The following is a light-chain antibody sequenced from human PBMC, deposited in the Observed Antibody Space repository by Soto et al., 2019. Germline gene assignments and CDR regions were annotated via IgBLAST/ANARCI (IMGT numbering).Light chain of an antibody. Sequence: EILLTQSPVTLSLSPGERATLSCMSSHSFSNNYLAWYQQKPGQAPRLLIYGASNRATGIPDRFSGSGSGTDFTLTISRLEPEDFAVYYCQQYGSSGTFGQGTKVDIK. J-gene: IGKJ1*01. CDR3: QQYGSSGT. CDR2: GAS. V-gene: IGKV3-20*01. CDR1: HSFSNNY.